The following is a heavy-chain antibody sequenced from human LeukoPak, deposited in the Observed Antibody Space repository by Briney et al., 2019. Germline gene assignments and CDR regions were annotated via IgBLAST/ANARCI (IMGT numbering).Heavy chain of an antibody. D-gene: IGHD1-26*01. CDR3: GMSGDRVPLQDDVFDV. Sequence: GESLKISCKVSGYSSTSYCIGWVRPLPGKGLEWMGIIYPGDSGPTYSPSFQGQVTISVDKSINTAYLQWSSLQASDTAMYYCGMSGDRVPLQDDVFDVWGQGTMVTVST. CDR1: GYSSTSYC. CDR2: IYPGDSGP. J-gene: IGHJ3*01. V-gene: IGHV5-51*01.